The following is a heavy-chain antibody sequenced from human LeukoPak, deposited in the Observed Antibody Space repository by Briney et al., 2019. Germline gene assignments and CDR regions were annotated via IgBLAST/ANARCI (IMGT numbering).Heavy chain of an antibody. CDR3: ASGKYSTSSLDY. CDR1: GFTLTNHG. Sequence: GGSLRLSCAVSGFTLTNHGVSWVRQAPGKGLEWVSIITGTGGKYYGDSVKGRFVLSRDNSKNTQYLQMNSLRVEDTAVYYCASGKYSTSSLDYWGQGTLVTVSS. V-gene: IGHV3-23*01. J-gene: IGHJ4*02. D-gene: IGHD6-6*01. CDR2: ITGTGGK.